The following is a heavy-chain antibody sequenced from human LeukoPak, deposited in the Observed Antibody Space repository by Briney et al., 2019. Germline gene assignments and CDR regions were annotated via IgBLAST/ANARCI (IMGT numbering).Heavy chain of an antibody. J-gene: IGHJ4*02. V-gene: IGHV3-21*01. CDR1: GFTFSSYS. CDR3: ARELDGDYGVIDY. Sequence: GGSLRLSCAASGFTFSSYSMNWVRQAPGKGLEWVSSISSSSSYIYYADSVKGRFTISRDNARNSLYLQMNSLRAEDTAVYYCARELDGDYGVIDYWGQGTLVTVSS. D-gene: IGHD4-17*01. CDR2: ISSSSSYI.